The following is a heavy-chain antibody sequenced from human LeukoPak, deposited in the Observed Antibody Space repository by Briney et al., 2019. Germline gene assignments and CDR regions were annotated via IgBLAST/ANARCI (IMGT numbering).Heavy chain of an antibody. Sequence: SEPLSLTCTVSGGSIDNYYWNWIRQPPGQALEWIGFIYSSGSTNYNPSFKSRVAISLDTSKNLFSLRLNSVTAADTAVYYCARGLSWLSYWGQGTLVTVSS. D-gene: IGHD3-22*01. CDR3: ARGLSWLSY. V-gene: IGHV4-59*01. CDR1: GGSIDNYY. CDR2: IYSSGST. J-gene: IGHJ4*02.